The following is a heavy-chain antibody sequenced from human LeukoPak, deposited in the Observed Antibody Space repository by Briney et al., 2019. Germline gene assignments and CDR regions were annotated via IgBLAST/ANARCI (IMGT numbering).Heavy chain of an antibody. CDR1: GFTFGSYA. Sequence: GGSLRLSWAASGFTFGSYAMHWVRQAPGKGLEWVAVISYDGSNKYYADSVKGRFTISRDNSKNTLYLQMNSLRAEDTAVYYCARGAAAGQYYFDYWGQGTLVTVSS. J-gene: IGHJ4*02. D-gene: IGHD6-13*01. V-gene: IGHV3-30-3*01. CDR3: ARGAAAGQYYFDY. CDR2: ISYDGSNK.